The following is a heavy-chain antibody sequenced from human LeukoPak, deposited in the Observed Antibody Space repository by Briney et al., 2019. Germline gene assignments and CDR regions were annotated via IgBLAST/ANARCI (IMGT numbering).Heavy chain of an antibody. V-gene: IGHV4-4*07. CDR1: GGSISSYY. CDR2: IYTSGST. Sequence: SETLSLICTVSGGSISSYYWSWIRQPAGKGLEWIGRIYTSGSTNYNPSLKSRVTMSVDTSKNQFSLKLSSVTAADTAVYYCARVVGSSWYSAYYYYYGMDVWGQGTTVTASS. CDR3: ARVVGSSWYSAYYYYYGMDV. D-gene: IGHD6-13*01. J-gene: IGHJ6*02.